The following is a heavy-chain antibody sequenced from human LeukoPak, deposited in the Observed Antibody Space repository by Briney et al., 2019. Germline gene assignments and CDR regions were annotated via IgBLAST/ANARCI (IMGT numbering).Heavy chain of an antibody. CDR1: GYTFTNYG. Sequence: ASVKVSCKTSGYTFTNYGITWVRQAPGQGLEWVGWISANDGYAKYAQKVQGRVTMTTDTPTSTAYMELRSLTSDDTAVYSCARAPPGFTLGPGDYWGRGTLVTVSA. V-gene: IGHV1-18*01. D-gene: IGHD1-14*01. J-gene: IGHJ4*02. CDR2: ISANDGYA. CDR3: ARAPPGFTLGPGDY.